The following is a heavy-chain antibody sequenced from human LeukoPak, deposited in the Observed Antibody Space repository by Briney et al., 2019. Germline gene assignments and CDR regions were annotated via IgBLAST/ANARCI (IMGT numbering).Heavy chain of an antibody. Sequence: ASVKVSYKASGYTFTSYDINWVRQATGQGLEWMGWMNPNSGNTGYAQKFQGRVTMTRNTSISTAYMELSSLRSEDTAVYYCARGYCSSTSCPDDAFDIWGQGTMVTVSS. D-gene: IGHD2-2*01. V-gene: IGHV1-8*01. CDR1: GYTFTSYD. CDR2: MNPNSGNT. J-gene: IGHJ3*02. CDR3: ARGYCSSTSCPDDAFDI.